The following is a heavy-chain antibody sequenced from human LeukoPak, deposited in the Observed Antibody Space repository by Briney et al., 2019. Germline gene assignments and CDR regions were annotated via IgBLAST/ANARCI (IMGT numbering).Heavy chain of an antibody. CDR3: ARRGRRSSSYLGMDV. CDR1: GGSISSYY. CDR2: IYYSGST. D-gene: IGHD6-13*01. V-gene: IGHV4-59*08. Sequence: SETLSLTCTVSGGSISSYYWSWMRQPPGKGLEWIGYIYYSGSTNYDPSLKSRVTISVDTSKNQFSLKLSSVTAADTAVYYCARRGRRSSSYLGMDVWGQGTTVTVSS. J-gene: IGHJ6*02.